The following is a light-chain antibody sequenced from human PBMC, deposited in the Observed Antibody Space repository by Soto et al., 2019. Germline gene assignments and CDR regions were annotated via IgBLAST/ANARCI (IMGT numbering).Light chain of an antibody. CDR2: GAS. V-gene: IGKV3-15*01. J-gene: IGKJ1*01. CDR3: QQYNNWLRT. Sequence: EIVMTQSPATLSVSPGERETLSCRASQSVSSDLAWYQQKPGQAPRLLIYGASTRATGIPARFSGSGSGTEFTLTISSLQSEDFAVYYCQQYNNWLRTFGQGTKVDIK. CDR1: QSVSSD.